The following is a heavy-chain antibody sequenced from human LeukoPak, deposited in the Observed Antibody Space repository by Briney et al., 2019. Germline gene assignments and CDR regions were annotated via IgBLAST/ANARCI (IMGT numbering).Heavy chain of an antibody. V-gene: IGHV5-51*01. J-gene: IGHJ3*02. D-gene: IGHD4-23*01. CDR1: GSIITSSW. Sequence: GAPLQISCEGPGSIITSSWIGWLRQLRGKGLGCSGIIYSGDSDTRYSPSFQGQVTISADKSISTAYLQWSSLKASDTAMYYCARPGGNSAFDIWGQGTMVTVSS. CDR3: ARPGGNSAFDI. CDR2: IYSGDSDT.